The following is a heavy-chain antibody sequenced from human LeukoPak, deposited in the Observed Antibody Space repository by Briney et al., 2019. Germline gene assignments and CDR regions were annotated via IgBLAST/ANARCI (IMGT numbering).Heavy chain of an antibody. CDR2: INHSGST. Sequence: SETLSLTCAVYGGSFSGYYWSWIRQPPGKGLEWIGEINHSGSTNYNPSLKSRVTISVGTSKNQFSLKLSSVTAADTAVYYCARGDSSGYYLCYFDYWGQGTLVTVSS. CDR1: GGSFSGYY. V-gene: IGHV4-34*01. D-gene: IGHD3-22*01. CDR3: ARGDSSGYYLCYFDY. J-gene: IGHJ4*02.